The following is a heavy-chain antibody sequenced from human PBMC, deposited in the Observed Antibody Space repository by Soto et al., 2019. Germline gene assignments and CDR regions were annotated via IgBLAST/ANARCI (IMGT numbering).Heavy chain of an antibody. V-gene: IGHV3-11*01. Sequence: QVQLVESGGGLVEPGGSLRLSCAASGFTFSGSCMNWIRQAPGKGLEWVSYISNSGSTIYNADSVKGRFTISRDNAKNSLSLQMNSLRAEDTAVYYCARGRYSGGGPYYFDYWGQGTLVTVSS. CDR2: ISNSGSTI. CDR1: GFTFSGSC. CDR3: ARGRYSGGGPYYFDY. J-gene: IGHJ4*02. D-gene: IGHD6-19*01.